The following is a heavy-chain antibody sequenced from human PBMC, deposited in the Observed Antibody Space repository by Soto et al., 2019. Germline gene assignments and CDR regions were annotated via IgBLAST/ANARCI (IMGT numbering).Heavy chain of an antibody. CDR1: GFTFGAYT. D-gene: IGHD1-26*01. CDR2: ISYDGNRE. CDR3: ARDGYSGRSDGFDI. Sequence: QMQLVESGGGVVQPGGSLRLSCAASGFTFGAYTMHWVRQAPGKGLEWVTDISYDGNRERYTDPVKGRFAVSRDNPKSTVYLQMNSLRPEDTAVYYCARDGYSGRSDGFDIWGQGTMVTVSS. J-gene: IGHJ3*02. V-gene: IGHV3-30*09.